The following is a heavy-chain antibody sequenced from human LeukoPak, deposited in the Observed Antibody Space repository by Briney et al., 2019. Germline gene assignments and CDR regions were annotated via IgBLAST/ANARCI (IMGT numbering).Heavy chain of an antibody. J-gene: IGHJ1*01. CDR1: GFTGSNNY. Sequence: RPGGSLRLSCAASGFTGSNNYMSWVRQAPGKGLEWVSIIHSDGSSFYPDSVKGRFTISRDNAKNSLYLQMNSLRAEDTAVYYCARDQAVSYYDSSEGRFQHWGQGTLVTVSS. D-gene: IGHD3-22*01. V-gene: IGHV3-66*01. CDR3: ARDQAVSYYDSSEGRFQH. CDR2: IHSDGSS.